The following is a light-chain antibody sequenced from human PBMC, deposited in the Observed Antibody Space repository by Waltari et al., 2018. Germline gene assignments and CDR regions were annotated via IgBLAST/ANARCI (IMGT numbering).Light chain of an antibody. V-gene: IGLV3-1*01. CDR1: NMRHKY. CDR3: QAWDDTTAWV. Sequence: SYKLTQTPSLAVSPGQTASITCSGENMRHKYVCWYQQKTGQSPELVTYQDDKRPSGIPERFSGSNSGDTATLTISGTQPMDEADYYCQAWDDTTAWVFGGGTKLTVL. J-gene: IGLJ3*02. CDR2: QDD.